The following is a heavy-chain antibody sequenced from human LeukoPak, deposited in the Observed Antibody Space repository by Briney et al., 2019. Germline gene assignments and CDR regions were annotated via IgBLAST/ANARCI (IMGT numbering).Heavy chain of an antibody. D-gene: IGHD4-17*01. CDR1: GASIRSSY. V-gene: IGHV4-59*08. CDR3: ARQDGDYSYWFDP. Sequence: SETLSLTCTVSGASIRSSYWSWLRQPPGKGLEWIGYIYYTGSTNSNPSLKSRVTVSVDASKNQFSLRLSSVTTADTAVYYCARQDGDYSYWFDPWGQGTLVTVSS. J-gene: IGHJ5*02. CDR2: IYYTGST.